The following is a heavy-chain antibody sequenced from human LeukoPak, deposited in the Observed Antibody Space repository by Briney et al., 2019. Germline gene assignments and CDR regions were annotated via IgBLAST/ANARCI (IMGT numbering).Heavy chain of an antibody. CDR3: AATYYYGSGSYYLFDY. CDR2: IYYSGST. Sequence: SETLSLTCTVSGGSISSYYWSWIRQPPGKGLEWIGYIYYSGSTNYNPSLKSRVTISVGTSKNQFSLKLSTVTAADTAVYYCAATYYYGSGSYYLFDYWGQGTLVTVSS. J-gene: IGHJ4*02. CDR1: GGSISSYY. D-gene: IGHD3-10*01. V-gene: IGHV4-59*01.